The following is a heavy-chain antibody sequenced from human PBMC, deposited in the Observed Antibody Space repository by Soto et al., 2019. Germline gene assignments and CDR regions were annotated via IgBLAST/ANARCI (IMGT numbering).Heavy chain of an antibody. CDR3: ARATIAAAGTPRGNWFDP. V-gene: IGHV1-8*01. Sequence: ASVKVSCKASGYTFTSYDINWVRQATGQGLEWMGWMNPNSGNTGYAQKFQGRVTMTRNTSISTAYMELSSLRSEDTAVYYCARATIAAAGTPRGNWFDPWGQGTLVTVSS. CDR2: MNPNSGNT. CDR1: GYTFTSYD. D-gene: IGHD6-13*01. J-gene: IGHJ5*02.